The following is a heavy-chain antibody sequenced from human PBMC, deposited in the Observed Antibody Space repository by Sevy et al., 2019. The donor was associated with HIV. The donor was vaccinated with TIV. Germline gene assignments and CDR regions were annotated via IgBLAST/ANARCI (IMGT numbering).Heavy chain of an antibody. CDR1: GGSISSYY. CDR2: IYTSGST. V-gene: IGHV4-4*07. J-gene: IGHJ4*02. CDR3: ARGATYYYDSSSYYYDLYYFDY. D-gene: IGHD3-22*01. Sequence: SETLSLTCTVSGGSISSYYWSWIRQPAGKGLEWIGRIYTSGSTNYNPPLKSRVTMSVDTSKNQFSLKLSSVTAADTAVYYCARGATYYYDSSSYYYDLYYFDYWGQGTLVTVSS.